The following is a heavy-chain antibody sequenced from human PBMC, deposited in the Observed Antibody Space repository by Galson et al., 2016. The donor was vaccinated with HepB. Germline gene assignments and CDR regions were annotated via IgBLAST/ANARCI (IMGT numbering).Heavy chain of an antibody. Sequence: SLRLSCAASGFTFSEYYMSWIRQAPGKGLEWVSYISSSSSYTDYADYVKGRFTISRDNAKNSLYLQMKSLRADDTAVYYCATYYTRGYSYASPYWGQGTLVTVSS. V-gene: IGHV3-11*06. D-gene: IGHD5-18*01. J-gene: IGHJ4*02. CDR3: ATYYTRGYSYASPY. CDR2: ISSSSSYT. CDR1: GFTFSEYY.